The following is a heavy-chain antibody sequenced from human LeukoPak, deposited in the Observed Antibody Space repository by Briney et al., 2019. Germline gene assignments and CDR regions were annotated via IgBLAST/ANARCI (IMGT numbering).Heavy chain of an antibody. V-gene: IGHV4-59*01. CDR3: AKDDRYCSSTSCSTY. J-gene: IGHJ4*02. CDR2: IYHSGST. Sequence: SETLSLTCTVSGGSISSYYWSWIRQPPGKGLEWIGYIYHSGSTNYNPSLKSRVTISVDTSKNQFSLKLSSVTAADTAVYYCAKDDRYCSSTSCSTYWGQGTLVTVSS. D-gene: IGHD2-2*01. CDR1: GGSISSYY.